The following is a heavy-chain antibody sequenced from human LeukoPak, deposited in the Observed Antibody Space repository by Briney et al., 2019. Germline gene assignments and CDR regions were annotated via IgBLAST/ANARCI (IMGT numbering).Heavy chain of an antibody. CDR3: ARGTYGLRIDNWFDP. CDR1: GFTFSSYW. CDR2: INSDGSTT. Sequence: GGSLRLSCAASGFTFSSYWMHWVRQAPGKGLVWVSRINSDGSTTSYADSVKGRFTISRDNAKNTLYLQMNSLRAEDTAVYYCARGTYGLRIDNWFDPWGQGTLVTVSS. V-gene: IGHV3-74*01. J-gene: IGHJ5*02. D-gene: IGHD1-26*01.